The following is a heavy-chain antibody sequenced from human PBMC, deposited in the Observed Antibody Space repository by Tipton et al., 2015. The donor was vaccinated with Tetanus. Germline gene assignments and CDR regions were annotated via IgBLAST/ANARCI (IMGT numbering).Heavy chain of an antibody. J-gene: IGHJ6*02. Sequence: TLSLTCAVYGGSLSRYYWTWIRQPPGKGLEWIGEVDDSGSTNYSPSLKSRVTISLDTSKNEFSLTWSSVTAADTAVYYCARDHGSTWGGMGYYYGMDVWGQGTTVTVSS. CDR2: VDDSGST. V-gene: IGHV4-34*01. CDR1: GGSLSRYY. D-gene: IGHD3-16*01. CDR3: ARDHGSTWGGMGYYYGMDV.